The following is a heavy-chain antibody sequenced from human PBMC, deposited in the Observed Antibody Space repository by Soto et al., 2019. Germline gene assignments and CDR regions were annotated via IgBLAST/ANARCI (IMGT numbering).Heavy chain of an antibody. V-gene: IGHV4-34*01. D-gene: IGHD1-1*01. Sequence: QVQLQQWGAGLLKPSETLSLTCAVYGGFVSSGSYYWSWIRQPPGKGLEWIGEMSHSGGTHFYPSLKNRVTISVDTSKNQFSLKTSSVTAADTALYYCARVARGTATTVVDAFDSWGPRTMVTVSS. CDR3: ARVARGTATTVVDAFDS. CDR2: MSHSGGT. J-gene: IGHJ3*02. CDR1: GGFVSSGSYY.